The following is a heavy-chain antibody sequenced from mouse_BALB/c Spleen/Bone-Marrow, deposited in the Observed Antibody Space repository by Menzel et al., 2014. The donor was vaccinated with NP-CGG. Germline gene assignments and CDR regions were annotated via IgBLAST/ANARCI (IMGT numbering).Heavy chain of an antibody. Sequence: SGGGLVKPGGSLKLSCAASGFSFSYYAMSWVRQTPEKRLEWVASISSGAITYYPDSVKGRFTISGDNARNILYLLMSRLRSEDTAMFYCVRGDDDYDFEYWGQGTTLTVSS. CDR2: ISSGAIT. V-gene: IGHV5-6-5*01. J-gene: IGHJ2*01. CDR3: VRGDDDYDFEY. CDR1: GFSFSYYA. D-gene: IGHD2-4*01.